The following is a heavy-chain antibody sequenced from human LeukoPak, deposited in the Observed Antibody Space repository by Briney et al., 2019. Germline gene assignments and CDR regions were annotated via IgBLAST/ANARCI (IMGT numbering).Heavy chain of an antibody. V-gene: IGHV3-21*01. D-gene: IGHD3-22*01. J-gene: IGHJ4*02. CDR1: GFTFDDYA. CDR3: ARDEGIVVVNEGDFDY. CDR2: ISSSSSYI. Sequence: GGSLRLSCAASGFTFDDYAMHWVRQAPGKGLEWVSSISSSSSYIYYADSVKGRFTISRDNAKNSLYLQMNSLRAEDTAVYYCARDEGIVVVNEGDFDYWGQGTLVTVSS.